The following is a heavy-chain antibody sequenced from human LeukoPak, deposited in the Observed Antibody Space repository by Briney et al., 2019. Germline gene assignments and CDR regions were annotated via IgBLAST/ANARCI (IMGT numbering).Heavy chain of an antibody. J-gene: IGHJ6*03. CDR3: ARHGGGYSSGWRDYYYYMDV. D-gene: IGHD6-19*01. CDR1: GGSISSSSYY. Sequence: PSETLSLTCTVSGGSISSSSYYWGWILQPPGKGLEWIGSIYYSGSTYYNPSLKSRVTISVDTSKNQFSLKLSSVTAADTAVYYCARHGGGYSSGWRDYYYYMDVWGKGTTVTISS. CDR2: IYYSGST. V-gene: IGHV4-39*01.